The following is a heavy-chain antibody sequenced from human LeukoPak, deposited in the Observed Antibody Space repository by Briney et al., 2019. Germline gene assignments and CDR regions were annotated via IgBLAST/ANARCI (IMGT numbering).Heavy chain of an antibody. CDR2: INTYTGNP. CDR1: GYAFTSYA. Sequence: ASVKVSCKASGYAFTSYAMNWVRQAPGQGLEWMGWINTYTGNPTYAQGFTGRFVFSLDTSVSTAYLQISSLKAEDTAVYYCARWDYDSSGYALYYFDYWGQGTLVTVSS. V-gene: IGHV7-4-1*02. D-gene: IGHD3-22*01. J-gene: IGHJ4*02. CDR3: ARWDYDSSGYALYYFDY.